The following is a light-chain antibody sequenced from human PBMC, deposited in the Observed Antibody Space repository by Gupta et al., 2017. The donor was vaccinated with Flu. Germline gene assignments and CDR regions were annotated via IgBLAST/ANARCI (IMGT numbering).Light chain of an antibody. J-gene: IGLJ3*02. CDR3: SSYINSNTLV. V-gene: IGLV2-14*01. CDR1: SSDVGNYNY. Sequence: QSALTQPASVSGSPGQSITISCTGTSSDVGNYNYVSWYQHHPGKAPKLVIYEVSNRPSGVSNRFSGSKSDNTASLTISGLQAEDEAEFYCSSYINSNTLVFGGGTKVTVL. CDR2: EVS.